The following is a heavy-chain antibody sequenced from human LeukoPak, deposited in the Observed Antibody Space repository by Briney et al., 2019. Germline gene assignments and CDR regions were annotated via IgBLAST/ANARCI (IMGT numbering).Heavy chain of an antibody. Sequence: GGSLRLSCAASGFTFSSYGMHWVRQAPGKGLEWVAVISYDGSNKYYADSVKGRFTISRDNSKNTLYLQMNSLRAEDTAVYYCAKDWAGIVGGGGDYWGQGTLVTVSS. CDR2: ISYDGSNK. CDR1: GFTFSSYG. CDR3: AKDWAGIVGGGGDY. V-gene: IGHV3-30*18. J-gene: IGHJ4*02. D-gene: IGHD1-26*01.